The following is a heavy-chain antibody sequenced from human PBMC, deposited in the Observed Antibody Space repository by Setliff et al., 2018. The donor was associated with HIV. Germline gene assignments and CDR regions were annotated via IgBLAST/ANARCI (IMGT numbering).Heavy chain of an antibody. V-gene: IGHV1-69*05. CDR2: IIPIFGTA. D-gene: IGHD3-3*01. CDR3: ARGYYNFWSGYYDSRFPNPIDAFDI. CDR1: GGTFSSYA. J-gene: IGHJ3*02. Sequence: SVKVSCKASGGTFSSYAISWVRQAPGQGLEWMGGIIPIFGTANYAQKFQGRVTITTDESTSTAYMELSSLRSEDTAVYYCARGYYNFWSGYYDSRFPNPIDAFDIWGQGTMVTVSS.